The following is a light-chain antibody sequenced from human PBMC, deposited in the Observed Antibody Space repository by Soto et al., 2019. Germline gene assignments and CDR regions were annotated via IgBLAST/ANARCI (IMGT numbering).Light chain of an antibody. V-gene: IGKV1D-12*01. Sequence: DIQMTQSPSSVSASVGDRVTITCRASQAISNWLAWYQQKPGKAPELLIYTASTLESGVPSRFSGRGSGTDFTLTLTNLQPEDFATYYCQQIHNFPLTFGGGTKVEIK. CDR2: TAS. CDR1: QAISNW. J-gene: IGKJ4*01. CDR3: QQIHNFPLT.